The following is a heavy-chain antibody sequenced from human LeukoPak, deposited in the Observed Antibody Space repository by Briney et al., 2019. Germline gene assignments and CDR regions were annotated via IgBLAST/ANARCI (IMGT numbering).Heavy chain of an antibody. CDR3: VSYDILPGWYFDY. J-gene: IGHJ4*02. CDR2: IKQDGSEK. D-gene: IGHD3-22*01. Sequence: GGSLRLSCAASGFTFSSYWMSWVRQAPGKGLEWVANIKQDGSEKYYVDSVKGRFTISRDNAKNSLYLQMNSLRAEDTAVYYCVSYDILPGWYFDYWGQGTLVTVSS. V-gene: IGHV3-7*01. CDR1: GFTFSSYW.